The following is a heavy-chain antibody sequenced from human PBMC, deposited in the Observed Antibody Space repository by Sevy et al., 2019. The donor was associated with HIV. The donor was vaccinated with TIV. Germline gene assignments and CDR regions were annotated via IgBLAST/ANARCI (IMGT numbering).Heavy chain of an antibody. CDR2: ISGYNGNT. D-gene: IGHD1-26*01. CDR1: GYTFTIYG. CDR3: ARESGAVGATGYGFDI. J-gene: IGHJ3*02. V-gene: IGHV1-18*01. Sequence: ASVKVSCKASGYTFTIYGISWVRQAPGQGVEWMGWISGYNGNTNYAQKFQDRVTMTTDTSTSTAYMELRSLRSDDTAVYYCARESGAVGATGYGFDIWGQGTMVTVSS.